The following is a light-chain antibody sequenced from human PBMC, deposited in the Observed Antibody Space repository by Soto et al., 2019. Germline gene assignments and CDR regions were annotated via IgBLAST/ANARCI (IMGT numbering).Light chain of an antibody. Sequence: QPVLTQPPSASGTPGQRVTISCSGSSSNIGSNTVNWYQQLPGTAPKLLIYNNNQRPSGVPDRFSGSKSGTSDSLAISGLQSEDEAAYYCAAWDDSLNGLVFGTGTKLTVL. J-gene: IGLJ1*01. CDR2: NNN. CDR1: SSNIGSNT. CDR3: AAWDDSLNGLV. V-gene: IGLV1-44*01.